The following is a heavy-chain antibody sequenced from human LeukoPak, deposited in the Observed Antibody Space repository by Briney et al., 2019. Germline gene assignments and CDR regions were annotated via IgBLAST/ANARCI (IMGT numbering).Heavy chain of an antibody. V-gene: IGHV3-21*01. Sequence: PGGSLRLSCAASGVTFSGYSMNWVRQAPGKGLEWVSAITATSLHIYYADSVKGRFTISRDNAKNSLNLQMNSLRAEDTAVYYCARGQYGSGKDIWGQGTMVTVSS. CDR1: GVTFSGYS. D-gene: IGHD3-10*01. CDR2: ITATSLHI. J-gene: IGHJ3*02. CDR3: ARGQYGSGKDI.